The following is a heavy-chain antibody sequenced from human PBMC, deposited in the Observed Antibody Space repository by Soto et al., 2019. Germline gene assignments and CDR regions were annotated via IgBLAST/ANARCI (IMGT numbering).Heavy chain of an antibody. CDR1: GYTFTSYD. CDR2: MNPNSGNT. CDR3: AREGTGDDASSSSGWFDP. V-gene: IGHV1-8*01. Sequence: QVQLVQSGAEVKKPGASVKVSCKASGYTFTSYDINWVRQATGQGLEWMGWMNPNSGNTGYAQKFQGRVTMTRNTSISTAYMELSSLRSEDTAVYYCAREGTGDDASSSSGWFDPWGQGTLVTDSS. J-gene: IGHJ5*02. D-gene: IGHD6-6*01.